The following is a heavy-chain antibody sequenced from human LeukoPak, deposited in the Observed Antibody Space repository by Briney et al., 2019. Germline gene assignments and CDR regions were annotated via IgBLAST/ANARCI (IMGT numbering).Heavy chain of an antibody. Sequence: GGSLRLSCAASGFSFSSYAMHWVRQAPGKGLEWLAVISYDGSNKDYADSVKGRFTISRDNSKNTLYLQMYSLRAEDTAVYYCARDGTYYYGSRSFFDYWGQGTLVTVSS. CDR3: ARDGTYYYGSRSFFDY. CDR1: GFSFSSYA. J-gene: IGHJ4*02. D-gene: IGHD3-10*01. CDR2: ISYDGSNK. V-gene: IGHV3-30-3*01.